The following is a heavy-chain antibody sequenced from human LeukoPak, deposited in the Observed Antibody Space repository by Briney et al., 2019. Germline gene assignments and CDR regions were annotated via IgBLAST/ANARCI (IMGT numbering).Heavy chain of an antibody. D-gene: IGHD2-2*01. CDR1: GGSISSSSYY. CDR3: ARRDRYCSSTSCYGHRFDP. CDR2: IYYSGST. J-gene: IGHJ5*02. Sequence: SETLSLTCTVSGGSISSSSYYWGWIRQPPGKGLELIGSIYYSGSTYSNPSLKSRLTMSVDTSKNQFSLKLSSVTAADTAVYYCARRDRYCSSTSCYGHRFDPWGQGTLVTVSS. V-gene: IGHV4-39*01.